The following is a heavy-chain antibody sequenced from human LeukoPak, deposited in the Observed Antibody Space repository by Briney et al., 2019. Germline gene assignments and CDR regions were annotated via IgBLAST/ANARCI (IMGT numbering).Heavy chain of an antibody. V-gene: IGHV4-30-4*01. CDR3: ARDRTGDDAFDI. J-gene: IGHJ3*02. CDR2: IYYSGST. Sequence: SETLSLTCTVSGDSSSSTIYYWSWIRQPPGKGLEWIGYIYYSGSTYYNPSLKSRVTISVDTSKNQFSLKLSSVTAADTAVYYCARDRTGDDAFDIWGQGTMVTVSS. D-gene: IGHD7-27*01. CDR1: GDSSSSTIYY.